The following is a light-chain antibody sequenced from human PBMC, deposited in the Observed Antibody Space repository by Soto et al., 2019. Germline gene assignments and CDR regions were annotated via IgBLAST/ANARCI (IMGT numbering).Light chain of an antibody. Sequence: DIVMTQSPDSLAVSLGERATINCKSSQSVLYSSNNKNYLAWYQQKPGQPPKLLIYWASTRESGVPDRFSGSGSGTDFTLTISSLQDEDVAVYSGRQSYSTRGTFGQGTKVDIK. CDR3: RQSYSTRGT. J-gene: IGKJ2*02. V-gene: IGKV4-1*01. CDR1: QSVLYSSNNKNY. CDR2: WAS.